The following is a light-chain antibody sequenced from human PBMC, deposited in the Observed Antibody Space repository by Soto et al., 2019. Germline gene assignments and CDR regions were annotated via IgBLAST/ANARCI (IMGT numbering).Light chain of an antibody. V-gene: IGLV1-44*01. CDR3: AAWGDSLNTWV. J-gene: IGLJ3*02. CDR1: RSNIGSNA. CDR2: SDD. Sequence: QTVVTQPPSASGTPGQRVTLSCSGRRSNIGSNAVSWYQHFPGTAPKVLIYSDDQRPSGVPDRFSGSKSGTSASLAISGLQAEDEADYFCAAWGDSLNTWVFGGGTKVTVL.